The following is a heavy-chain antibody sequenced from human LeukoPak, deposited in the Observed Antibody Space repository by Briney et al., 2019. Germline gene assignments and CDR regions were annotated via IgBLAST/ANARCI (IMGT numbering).Heavy chain of an antibody. CDR3: ARDLPYYDSSGYYSDY. CDR1: GYTFTSYY. J-gene: IGHJ4*02. V-gene: IGHV1-2*02. D-gene: IGHD3-22*01. Sequence: GASVKVSCKASGYTFTSYYMHWVRQAPGQGLEWMGWINPNSGGTNYAQKFQGRVTMTRDTSISTAYMELSRLRSDDTAVYYCARDLPYYDSSGYYSDYWGQGTLVTVSS. CDR2: INPNSGGT.